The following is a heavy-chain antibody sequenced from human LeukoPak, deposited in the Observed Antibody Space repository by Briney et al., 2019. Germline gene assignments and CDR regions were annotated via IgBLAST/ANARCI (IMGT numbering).Heavy chain of an antibody. CDR3: ARGAPPTYYDSRGYLDY. V-gene: IGHV1-2*02. CDR2: INPNSGGT. CDR1: GYTFTGYY. D-gene: IGHD3-22*01. Sequence: EASVKVSCKASGYTFTGYYMHWVRQAPGQGLEWMGWINPNSGGTNYAQKFQDRVTVTTDMSTTTVYMELSSLTSEDTAVYYCARGAPPTYYDSRGYLDYWGQGTQVTVSS. J-gene: IGHJ4*02.